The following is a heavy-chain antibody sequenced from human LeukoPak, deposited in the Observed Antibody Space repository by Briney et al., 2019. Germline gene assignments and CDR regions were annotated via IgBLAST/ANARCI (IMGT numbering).Heavy chain of an antibody. V-gene: IGHV3-21*01. Sequence: MTGGSLRLSCAASGFTFSNYIINWVRQAPGKGLEWVSSISGSSSYINYADSVKGRFTISRDNAKNSLYLQMNSLRAEDTAVYYCARGGAMVRGVSPLDYWGQGTLVTVSS. CDR1: GFTFSNYI. CDR2: ISGSSSYI. D-gene: IGHD3-10*01. J-gene: IGHJ4*02. CDR3: ARGGAMVRGVSPLDY.